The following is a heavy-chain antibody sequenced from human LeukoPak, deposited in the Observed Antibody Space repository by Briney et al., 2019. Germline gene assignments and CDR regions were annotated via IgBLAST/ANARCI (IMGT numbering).Heavy chain of an antibody. D-gene: IGHD3-22*01. CDR2: IYYSGST. CDR1: GGSISSYY. J-gene: IGHJ3*02. Sequence: SETLSLTCTVSGGSISSYYWSWIWQPPGKGLEWIGYIYYSGSTNYNPSLKSRVTISVDTSKNQFSLKLSSVTAADTAVYYCARDGGAMIDAFDICGQGTMVTVSS. V-gene: IGHV4-59*01. CDR3: ARDGGAMIDAFDI.